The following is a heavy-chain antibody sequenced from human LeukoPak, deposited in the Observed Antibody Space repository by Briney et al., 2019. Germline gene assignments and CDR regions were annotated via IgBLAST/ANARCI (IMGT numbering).Heavy chain of an antibody. CDR2: IWYDGSNK. Sequence: PAGGSLRLSCAASGFTFSSYGMHWVRQAPGKGLEWVAVIWYDGSNKYYADSVKGRFTISRDNSKNTLYLQMNSLRAKDTAVYYCARDSEPIVVVPAALDYWGQGTLVTVSS. CDR3: ARDSEPIVVVPAALDY. J-gene: IGHJ4*02. CDR1: GFTFSSYG. V-gene: IGHV3-33*01. D-gene: IGHD2-2*01.